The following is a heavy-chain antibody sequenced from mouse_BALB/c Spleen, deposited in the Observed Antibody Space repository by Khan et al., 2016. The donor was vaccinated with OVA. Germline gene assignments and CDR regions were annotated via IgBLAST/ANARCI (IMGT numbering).Heavy chain of an antibody. CDR3: RIGGYYDGTPFDY. V-gene: IGHV13-2*02. CDR2: ITVKSANSGA. CDR1: GFTFSYYR. J-gene: IGHJ2*01. Sequence: VQLVETGGGLVRPGNSLKLSCVTSGFTFSYYRMHWLRQFPGKRLEWIAVITVKSANSGANYAESVKGRFTISRDDSKSSVYLQMNRLREEDTATYYCRIGGYYDGTPFDYWGQGTTLTVAS. D-gene: IGHD1-1*01.